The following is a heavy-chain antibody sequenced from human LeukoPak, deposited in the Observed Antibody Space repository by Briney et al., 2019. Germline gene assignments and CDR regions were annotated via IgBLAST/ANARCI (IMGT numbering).Heavy chain of an antibody. J-gene: IGHJ5*02. CDR1: GFTFSSYS. D-gene: IGHD6-13*01. Sequence: GGSLRLSCAASGFTFSSYSMNWVRQAPGKGLEWVSSISSSSSYIYYADSVKGRFTISRDNAKNSLYLQMNSLRAEDTAVYYCARGSQYSSSPGWFDPWSQGTLVTVSS. CDR3: ARGSQYSSSPGWFDP. CDR2: ISSSSSYI. V-gene: IGHV3-21*01.